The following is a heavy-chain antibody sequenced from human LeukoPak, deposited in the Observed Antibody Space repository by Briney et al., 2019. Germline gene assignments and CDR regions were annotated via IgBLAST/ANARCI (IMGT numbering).Heavy chain of an antibody. CDR3: MRIYGGYDFY. J-gene: IGHJ4*02. Sequence: ASETLSLTCTVSGGSLSFNGYHWGSIRQYHWGWIRQSPGKGLEWIGTVDYTGTSHFNPSFKSRGTISADTSKNYVSLRLSSVTAADTAVYYCMRIYGGYDFYWGQGSLVTISS. D-gene: IGHD5-12*01. CDR1: GGSLSFNGYH. V-gene: IGHV4-39*07. CDR2: VDYTGTS.